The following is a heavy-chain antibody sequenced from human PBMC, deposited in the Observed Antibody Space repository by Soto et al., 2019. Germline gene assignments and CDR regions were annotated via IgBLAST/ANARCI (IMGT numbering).Heavy chain of an antibody. J-gene: IGHJ4*02. CDR2: ISNSDTNI. CDR3: ARYSYGVEDFDY. V-gene: IGHV3-11*01. Sequence: QVQLVESGGGLVKPGGSLRLSCAASGLTFSDYYMSWTRQAPGKGLEWVSYISNSDTNIHYADSVKGRFTISRDNAKNSLYLQMNSLRAEDTAVYYCARYSYGVEDFDYWGQGTLVTVSS. CDR1: GLTFSDYY. D-gene: IGHD5-18*01.